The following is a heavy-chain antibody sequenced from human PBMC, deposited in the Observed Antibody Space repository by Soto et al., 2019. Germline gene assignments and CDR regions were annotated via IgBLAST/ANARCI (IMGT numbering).Heavy chain of an antibody. D-gene: IGHD6-13*01. J-gene: IGHJ4*02. V-gene: IGHV4-59*08. CDR3: ARHSSSWPIFDY. Sequence: QVQLQESGPGLVKPSETLSLTCTVSGGSIGNSYWSWIRQSPGKGLEWIGYIYYSGSSYYNPSLKSRVSIAEDTSKNQFSLKLSSVTAADTAVYYCARHSSSWPIFDYWGQGTLVIVSS. CDR2: IYYSGSS. CDR1: GGSIGNSY.